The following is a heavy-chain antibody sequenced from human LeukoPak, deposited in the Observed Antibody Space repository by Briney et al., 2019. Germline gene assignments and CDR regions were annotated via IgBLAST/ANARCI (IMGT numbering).Heavy chain of an antibody. CDR2: ISSSSNNI. CDR1: GFTFSSYS. CDR3: ARDGGSSGIGAYYMDV. J-gene: IGHJ6*03. V-gene: IGHV3-21*01. Sequence: GGSLRLSCAVSGFTFSSYSMNWVRQAPGKGLEWVSSISSSSNNIYYADSVKGRFTISRDNAKNSLYLQMNSLRVEDTAVYYCARDGGSSGIGAYYMDVWGKGTTVTVSS. D-gene: IGHD2-15*01.